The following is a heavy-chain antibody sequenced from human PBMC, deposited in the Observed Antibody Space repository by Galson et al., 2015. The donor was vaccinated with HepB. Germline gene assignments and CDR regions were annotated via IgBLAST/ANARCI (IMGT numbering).Heavy chain of an antibody. CDR3: ASTRVRMTTATLDAFDI. D-gene: IGHD4-17*01. V-gene: IGHV1-69*02. CDR1: GGNFSSYT. CDR2: IIPILGIA. Sequence: SVKVSCKASGGNFSSYTISWVRQAPGQGLEWMGRIIPILGIANYAQKFQGRVTITADKSTSTAYMELSSLRSEDTAVYYCASTRVRMTTATLDAFDIWGQGTMVTVSS. J-gene: IGHJ3*02.